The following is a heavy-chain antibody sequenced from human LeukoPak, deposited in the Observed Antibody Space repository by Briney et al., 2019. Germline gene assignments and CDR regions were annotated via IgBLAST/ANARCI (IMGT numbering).Heavy chain of an antibody. V-gene: IGHV1-46*01. J-gene: IGHJ4*02. D-gene: IGHD5-12*01. CDR1: GYTFTSYY. CDR3: ARGLFGYDPTGDY. CDR2: INPSGGST. Sequence: GASVKVSCKASGYTFTSYYMHWVRQAPGQGLEWMGIINPSGGSTSYAQKFQGRVTMTRNTSISTAYMELSSLRSEDTAVYYCARGLFGYDPTGDYWGQGTLVTVSS.